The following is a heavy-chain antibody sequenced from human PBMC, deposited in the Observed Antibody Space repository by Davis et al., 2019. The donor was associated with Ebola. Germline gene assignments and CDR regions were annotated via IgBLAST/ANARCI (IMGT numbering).Heavy chain of an antibody. J-gene: IGHJ4*02. D-gene: IGHD2-15*01. CDR2: IKQDGSEK. CDR1: GFTFSSYW. V-gene: IGHV3-7*04. Sequence: GESLKISCAASGFTFSSYWMSWVRQAPGKGLEWVANIKQDGSEKYYVDSVKGRFTISRDNAKNSLYLQMNSLRDEDTAVYYCARASGARWGVLGNYFDYWGQGTLVTVSS. CDR3: ARASGARWGVLGNYFDY.